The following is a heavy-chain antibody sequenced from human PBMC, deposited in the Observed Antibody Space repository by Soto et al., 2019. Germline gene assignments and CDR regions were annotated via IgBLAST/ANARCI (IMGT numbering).Heavy chain of an antibody. J-gene: IGHJ6*02. CDR2: ISAYNGNT. CDR1: GYTFTSYG. D-gene: IGHD2-15*01. V-gene: IGHV1-18*01. Sequence: ASVKVSCKASGYTFTSYGISWVRQAPGQGLEWMGWISAYNGNTNYAQKLQGRVTMTTDTSTSTAYMELRSLRSDDTAVYYCARDRPKGYCSGGSCLYYYGMDVWGQGTTVTVSS. CDR3: ARDRPKGYCSGGSCLYYYGMDV.